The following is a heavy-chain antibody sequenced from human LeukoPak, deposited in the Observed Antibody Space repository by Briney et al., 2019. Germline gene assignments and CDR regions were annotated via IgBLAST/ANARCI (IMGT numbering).Heavy chain of an antibody. D-gene: IGHD3-22*01. V-gene: IGHV4-30-4*01. J-gene: IGHJ4*02. CDR2: IYYSGST. CDR1: GGSISSGDYY. Sequence: PSETLSLTRTVSGGSISSGDYYWSWIRQPPGKGLEWIGYIYYSGSTYYNPSLKSRVTISVDTSKNQFSLKLSSVTAADTAVYYCARVVYYDSSGYDYWGQGTLVTVSS. CDR3: ARVVYYDSSGYDY.